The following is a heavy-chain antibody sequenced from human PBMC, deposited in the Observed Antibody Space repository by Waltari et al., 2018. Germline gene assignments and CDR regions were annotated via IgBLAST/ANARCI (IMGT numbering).Heavy chain of an antibody. V-gene: IGHV3-48*01. Sequence: EVQLVESGGGLVQPGGSLRLSCAASGFPFRSYSMNWVRQAPGKGLEWVSYITSSSSTVYQADSVKGRFTISRDNAKNSLFLQMNSLKAEDTAVYYCASMRIGSGREIGGFDTWGQGTMVTVSS. CDR2: ITSSSSTV. CDR3: ASMRIGSGREIGGFDT. D-gene: IGHD3-10*01. CDR1: GFPFRSYS. J-gene: IGHJ3*02.